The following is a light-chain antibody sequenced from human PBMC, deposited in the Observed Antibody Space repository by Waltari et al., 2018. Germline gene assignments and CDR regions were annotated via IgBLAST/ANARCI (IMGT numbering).Light chain of an antibody. CDR2: DVS. Sequence: QSALTQPASVSGSPGQSITISCTGTSSAVGGYNYVSWYQQHPGKAPKLMLYDVSKRPAGVSNRFSGSKSGNTASLTISGLQAEDEADYYCSSYTSSSPYVFGTGTKVTVL. CDR3: SSYTSSSPYV. CDR1: SSAVGGYNY. J-gene: IGLJ1*01. V-gene: IGLV2-14*01.